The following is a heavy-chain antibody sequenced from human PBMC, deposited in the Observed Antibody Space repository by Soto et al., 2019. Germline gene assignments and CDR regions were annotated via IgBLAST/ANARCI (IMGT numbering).Heavy chain of an antibody. Sequence: EVQLLESGGGLVQPGGSLRLSCAASGFSFSSYAMSWVRQAPGKGLEWVSGISGSGDSTYYADSVKGRFTISRDNSKNTLYLQRNSLRAEDTAVYYCAKKVATIWGDYFDYWGQGTLVTVSS. CDR2: ISGSGDST. V-gene: IGHV3-23*01. D-gene: IGHD5-12*01. CDR3: AKKVATIWGDYFDY. J-gene: IGHJ4*02. CDR1: GFSFSSYA.